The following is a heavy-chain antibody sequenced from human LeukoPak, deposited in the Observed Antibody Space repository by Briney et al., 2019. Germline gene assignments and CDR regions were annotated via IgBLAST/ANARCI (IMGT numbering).Heavy chain of an antibody. D-gene: IGHD2-15*01. Sequence: PGGSLRLSCAASGFSFSSYLMSWVRQAPGKGLEWVSTISGNGGGTYYADSVKGRFTISRDNSKNTLYLQMNSLRAEDRALYYCARRLCSGGSCSSFDYWGHGTLVTVS. J-gene: IGHJ4*01. V-gene: IGHV3-23*01. CDR3: ARRLCSGGSCSSFDY. CDR2: ISGNGGGT. CDR1: GFSFSSYL.